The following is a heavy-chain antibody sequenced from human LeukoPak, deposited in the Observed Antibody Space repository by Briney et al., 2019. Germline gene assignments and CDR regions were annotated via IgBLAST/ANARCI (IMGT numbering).Heavy chain of an antibody. Sequence: GGSLRLSCAASGFRFSDYGMVWVRQAPGKGLEWVANVDRDGISKYYADSVKGRFTISRDNAKDSLSLQMNRLRVEDTALYYCARGRIDYWGQGILVTVSS. V-gene: IGHV3-7*01. CDR1: GFRFSDYG. J-gene: IGHJ4*02. CDR3: ARGRIDY. CDR2: VDRDGISK.